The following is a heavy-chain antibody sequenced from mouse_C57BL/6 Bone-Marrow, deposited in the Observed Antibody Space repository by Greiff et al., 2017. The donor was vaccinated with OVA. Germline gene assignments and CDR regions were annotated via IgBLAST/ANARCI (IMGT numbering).Heavy chain of an antibody. CDR2: FYPGSGSI. D-gene: IGHD3-2*02. Sequence: VQLQQSGAELVKPGASVKLSCKASGYTFTEYTIHWVKQRSGQGLEWIGWFYPGSGSIKYNEKFKDKATLTADKSSSTVYMELSRLTSEDSAVYFCARHEVGTAQATNYAMDYWGQGTSVTVSS. CDR1: GYTFTEYT. CDR3: ARHEVGTAQATNYAMDY. J-gene: IGHJ4*01. V-gene: IGHV1-62-2*01.